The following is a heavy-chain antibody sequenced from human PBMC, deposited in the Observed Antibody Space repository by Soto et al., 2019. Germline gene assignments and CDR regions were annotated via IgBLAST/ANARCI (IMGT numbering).Heavy chain of an antibody. CDR1: GFTFSSYG. J-gene: IGHJ6*02. V-gene: IGHV3-30*03. CDR2: ISYDGTNK. D-gene: IGHD3-3*01. Sequence: PGGSLRLSCAASGFTFSSYGMTWVRQAPGKGLQWVAVISYDGTNKYYADYARGRFTISRDNSRNTLSLQMNSLRAEDTAVYYCVRGGVWGFLEWPYYYAMDVWVQGTMVTVSS. CDR3: VRGGVWGFLEWPYYYAMDV.